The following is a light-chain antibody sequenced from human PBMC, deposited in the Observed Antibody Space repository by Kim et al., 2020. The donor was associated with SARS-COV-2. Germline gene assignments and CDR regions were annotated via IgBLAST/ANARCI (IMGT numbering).Light chain of an antibody. CDR1: SSNIGAGSD. V-gene: IGLV1-40*01. CDR3: QSYDSSLSGYV. CDR2: SNI. J-gene: IGLJ1*01. Sequence: QRVTISCTGSSSNIGAGSDVRWYQHLPGTAPKLLIYSNINRPSGVPDRFSGSKSGTSASLAITGLQAEDEADYYCQSYDSSLSGYVFGTGTKVTVL.